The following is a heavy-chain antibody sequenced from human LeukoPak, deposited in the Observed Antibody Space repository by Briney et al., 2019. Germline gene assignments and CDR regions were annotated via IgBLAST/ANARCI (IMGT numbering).Heavy chain of an antibody. CDR3: ARANIVVVPVAEFFFDN. D-gene: IGHD2-21*01. V-gene: IGHV1-18*01. J-gene: IGHJ4*02. CDR1: GYVFTSYG. Sequence: ASVKVSCKASGYVFTSYGISWVRKAPGQGLEWMGWINAYNGDTKFAQKFQGRVTMTTDTSTRTAYMDVRGLRSDDTAVYYCARANIVVVPVAEFFFDNWGQGTRVTVSS. CDR2: INAYNGDT.